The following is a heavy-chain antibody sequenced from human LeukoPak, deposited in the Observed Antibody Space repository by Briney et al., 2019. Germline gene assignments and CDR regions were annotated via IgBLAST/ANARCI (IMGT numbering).Heavy chain of an antibody. CDR1: GGTISNNGYY. Sequence: PSETLSLTCTVSGGTISNNGYYWAWIPQSPGKGLEWIGTIYSNGSTYNNPSLKSRVTISVDPSNSQFSLKLTSVTAADTAVYYCARQHSRYATRTFFVDYWGQGSLVTVSS. V-gene: IGHV4-39*01. D-gene: IGHD3-3*01. J-gene: IGHJ4*02. CDR3: ARQHSRYATRTFFVDY. CDR2: IYSNGST.